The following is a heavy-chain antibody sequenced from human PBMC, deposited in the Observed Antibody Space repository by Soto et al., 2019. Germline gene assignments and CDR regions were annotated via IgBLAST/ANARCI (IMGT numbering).Heavy chain of an antibody. V-gene: IGHV4-61*01. CDR2: INHSGST. J-gene: IGHJ6*02. CDR1: GGSVSSGSYY. D-gene: IGHD6-13*01. Sequence: SETLSLTCTVSGGSVSSGSYYWSWIRQPPGKGLEWIGEINHSGSTNYNPSLKSRVTIPVDTSKNQFSLKLSSVTAADTAVYYCARASYSSSWPLNFYYYYGMDVWGQGTTVTVSS. CDR3: ARASYSSSWPLNFYYYYGMDV.